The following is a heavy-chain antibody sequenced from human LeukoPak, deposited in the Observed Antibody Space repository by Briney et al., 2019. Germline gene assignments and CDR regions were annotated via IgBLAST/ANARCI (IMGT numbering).Heavy chain of an antibody. D-gene: IGHD3-22*01. V-gene: IGHV1-46*01. J-gene: IGHJ4*02. CDR1: GYTFTSYY. CDR3: ARDQSDYYDSSGYYDY. Sequence: GASVKVSCKASGYTFTSYYMHWVRQAPGQGLEWMGIINPSGGSTSYAQKFQGRVTMTRDTSTSTAYMELSSLRSEDTAVYYCARDQSDYYDSSGYYDYWGQGTLVTVSS. CDR2: INPSGGST.